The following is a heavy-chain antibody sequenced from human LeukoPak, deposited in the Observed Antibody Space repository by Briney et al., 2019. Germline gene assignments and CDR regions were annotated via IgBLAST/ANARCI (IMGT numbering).Heavy chain of an antibody. CDR2: ITATSRHI. J-gene: IGHJ4*02. CDR1: GVTFSGYS. V-gene: IGHV3-21*01. Sequence: PGGSLRLSCAAPGVTFSGYSVNWVRQAPGKGLEWVSAITATSRHIYYADSVKGRFTISRDNANNSLYLQMNSLRAEDTAVYYCASGSDSSSSAFDYWGQGTLVTVSS. D-gene: IGHD6-6*01. CDR3: ASGSDSSSSAFDY.